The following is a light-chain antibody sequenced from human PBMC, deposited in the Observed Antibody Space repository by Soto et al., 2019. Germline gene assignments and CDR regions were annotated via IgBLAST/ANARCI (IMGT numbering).Light chain of an antibody. V-gene: IGKV3-20*01. CDR2: GAS. Sequence: EIVLTQSPGTLSLSPGERATLSCSASQSVSSSYLAWYQQKPGQAPRLLIYGASSRATGIPDRFSGSGSGTDFTLTISRLEPEDFAVYYCQQYGSSLPWTFGQGTKVDNK. CDR1: QSVSSSY. J-gene: IGKJ1*01. CDR3: QQYGSSLPWT.